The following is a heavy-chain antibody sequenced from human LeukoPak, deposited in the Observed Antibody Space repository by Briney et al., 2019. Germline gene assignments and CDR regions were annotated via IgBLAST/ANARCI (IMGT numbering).Heavy chain of an antibody. J-gene: IGHJ3*02. CDR2: INHSGST. D-gene: IGHD5-18*01. Sequence: SETLSLTCAVYGGSFSGYYWSWIRQPPGKGLEWIGEINHSGSTNYNPSLKSRVTISVDTSKNQFSLKLSSVTAADTAVYYCARGGRGYSYGPGNAFDIWGQGTMVTVSS. V-gene: IGHV4-34*01. CDR1: GGSFSGYY. CDR3: ARGGRGYSYGPGNAFDI.